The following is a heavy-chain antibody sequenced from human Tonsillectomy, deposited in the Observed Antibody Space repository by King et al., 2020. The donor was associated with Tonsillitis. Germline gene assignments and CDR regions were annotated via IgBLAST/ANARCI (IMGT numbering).Heavy chain of an antibody. Sequence: VQLVESGGGVVQPGGSLKLSCAASGFTFSGSAMHWVRQASGKGLEWVGRIRSKANRYATAYAASVKGRFTISRDDSKNTEYLRMNSLKTEDTAVYYCTSFAAPEYGDYGDYWGQGTLVTVSS. CDR2: IRSKANRYAT. V-gene: IGHV3-73*02. J-gene: IGHJ4*02. CDR1: GFTFSGSA. D-gene: IGHD4-17*01. CDR3: TSFAAPEYGDYGDY.